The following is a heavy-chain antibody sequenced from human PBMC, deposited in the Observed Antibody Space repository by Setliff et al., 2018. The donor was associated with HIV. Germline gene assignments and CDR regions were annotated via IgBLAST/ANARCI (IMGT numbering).Heavy chain of an antibody. J-gene: IGHJ4*02. V-gene: IGHV4-38-2*01. CDR3: ARRRPTAGGDFDF. D-gene: IGHD3-16*01. Sequence: SETLSLTCAVSGYSITSGYLWGWFRQPPGQGLEWIGDIYYSGITYYNPSLMGRVTIPLVPSKNQFSLKVTSVTASDTAVYYCARRRPTAGGDFDFWGRGTLVTVSS. CDR2: IYYSGIT. CDR1: GYSITSGYL.